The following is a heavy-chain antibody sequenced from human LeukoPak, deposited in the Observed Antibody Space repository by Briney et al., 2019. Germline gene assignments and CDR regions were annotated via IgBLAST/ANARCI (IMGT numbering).Heavy chain of an antibody. CDR3: ARGPHITMVRGPVGNWFDP. CDR2: INAGNANT. CDR1: EYTFTSYA. V-gene: IGHV1-3*01. J-gene: IGHJ5*02. Sequence: GASVKVSCKASEYTFTSYAMHWVRQAPGQRLEWMGWINAGNANTKYSQKFQGRITITRDTSASTAYMELSSLRSEDTAVYYCARGPHITMVRGPVGNWFDPWGQGTLVTVSS. D-gene: IGHD3-10*01.